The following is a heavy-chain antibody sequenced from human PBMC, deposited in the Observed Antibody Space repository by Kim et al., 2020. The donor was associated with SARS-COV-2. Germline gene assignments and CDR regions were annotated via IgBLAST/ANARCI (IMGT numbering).Heavy chain of an antibody. CDR2: IYFSGST. V-gene: IGHV4-59*01. J-gene: IGHJ6*03. CDR3: ARAWASGNYMDV. CDR1: GGSISSYY. Sequence: SETLSLTCTVSGGSISSYYWSWIRQPPGQGLEWIGYIYFSGSTNYNPYLKSRVTISVDTSKNQFYLKLSSVTATDTAVDYCARAWASGNYMDVWGKGITV. D-gene: IGHD1-26*01.